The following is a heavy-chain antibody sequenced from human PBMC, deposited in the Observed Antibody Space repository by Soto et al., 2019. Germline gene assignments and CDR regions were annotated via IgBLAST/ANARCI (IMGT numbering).Heavy chain of an antibody. V-gene: IGHV1-69*13. J-gene: IGHJ4*02. CDR3: ASGIQLWLRRINNGYSG. CDR2: IIPMFGTA. D-gene: IGHD5-18*01. Sequence: SVKVSCTAPGGTFSTYAISWVRQAPGQGLEWMGGIIPMFGTANYAQRFQDRVTITADESTNTVYMELSSLRSEDTAVYFCASGIQLWLRRINNGYSGWGQGTLVTSPQ. CDR1: GGTFSTYA.